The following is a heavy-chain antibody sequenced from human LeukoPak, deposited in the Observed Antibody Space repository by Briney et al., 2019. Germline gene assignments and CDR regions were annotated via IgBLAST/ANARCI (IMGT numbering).Heavy chain of an antibody. CDR2: ISSSSSYI. CDR1: GFTFSSYS. CDR3: ARDGHHDAFDV. V-gene: IGHV3-21*04. Sequence: GGSLRLSCAASGFTFSSYSMNWVRQAPGKGLEWVSSISSSSSYIYYADSVKGRFTVSRDNSKNTLYLQMTSLRAEDTAVYYCARDGHHDAFDVWGQGTMVTVSS. J-gene: IGHJ3*01.